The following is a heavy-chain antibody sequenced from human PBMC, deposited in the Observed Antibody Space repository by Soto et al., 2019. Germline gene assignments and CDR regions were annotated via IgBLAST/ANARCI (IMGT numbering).Heavy chain of an antibody. D-gene: IGHD6-13*01. Sequence: QVQLVESGGGVVQPGRSLRLSCAASGFTFSSYGMHWVRQAPGKGLEWVAVIWYDGSNKYYADSVKGRFTISRDNSKNTLYLQMNSLRAEDTAVYYCAREGGYSSSWYYYYYYMDVWGKGTTVTVSS. CDR2: IWYDGSNK. J-gene: IGHJ6*03. CDR1: GFTFSSYG. V-gene: IGHV3-33*01. CDR3: AREGGYSSSWYYYYYYMDV.